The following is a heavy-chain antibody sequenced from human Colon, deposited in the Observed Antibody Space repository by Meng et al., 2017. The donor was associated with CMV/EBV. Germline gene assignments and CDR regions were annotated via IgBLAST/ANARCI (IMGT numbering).Heavy chain of an antibody. Sequence: LSCAVSGGSISSSNWWSWVRQPPGKGLEWIGEIYHRGTTNYNPSLRSRVTISVDKSMDQFSLKLTSVTAADTAVYYCARSRNWAELSDWGQGTLVTVSS. CDR1: GGSISSSNW. J-gene: IGHJ4*02. CDR2: IYHRGTT. V-gene: IGHV4-4*02. CDR3: ARSRNWAELSD. D-gene: IGHD1-14*01.